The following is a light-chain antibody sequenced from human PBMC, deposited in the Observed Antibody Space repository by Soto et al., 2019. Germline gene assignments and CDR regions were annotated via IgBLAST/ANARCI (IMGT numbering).Light chain of an antibody. CDR3: QHRNNWPPRAT. J-gene: IGKJ4*01. Sequence: EIVLTQSPATLSLSPGERATLSCRASQTISTYLAWYQQKPGQAPRLLIYDASKRDAGIPARFSGSGSATDFTLTISSLEPEDFAGYYCQHRNNWPPRATFGGGTKVEIK. V-gene: IGKV3-11*01. CDR1: QTISTY. CDR2: DAS.